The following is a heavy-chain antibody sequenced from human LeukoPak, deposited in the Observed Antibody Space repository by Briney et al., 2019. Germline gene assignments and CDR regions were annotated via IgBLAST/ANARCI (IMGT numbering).Heavy chain of an antibody. CDR2: IIPIFGTA. Sequence: SVKVSCKASGVTFSSYAISWVRQAPGRGLEWMGGIIPIFGTANYAQKFQGRVTITADESTSTAYMELSSLRSEDTAVYYCASAYGGNSGADAFDIWGQGTMVTVSS. CDR3: ASAYGGNSGADAFDI. V-gene: IGHV1-69*01. J-gene: IGHJ3*02. D-gene: IGHD4-23*01. CDR1: GVTFSSYA.